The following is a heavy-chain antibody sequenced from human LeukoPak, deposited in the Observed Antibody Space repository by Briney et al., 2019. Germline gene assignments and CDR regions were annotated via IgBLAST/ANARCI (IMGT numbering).Heavy chain of an antibody. V-gene: IGHV4-59*01. CDR2: VYYTGTT. CDR3: ARDRGGGYRFDY. CDR1: GGSINSFY. D-gene: IGHD5-12*01. J-gene: IGHJ4*02. Sequence: SETLSLTCTVSGGSINSFYWSWIRQPPGKGLEWVASVYYTGTTNYNPSLRSRVSISLDTSKNQFSLKMSSVTAADTAVYYCARDRGGGYRFDYWGQGILVTVSS.